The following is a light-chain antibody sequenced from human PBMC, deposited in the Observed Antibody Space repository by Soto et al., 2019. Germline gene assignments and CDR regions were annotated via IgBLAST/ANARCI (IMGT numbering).Light chain of an antibody. Sequence: EIVMTQSPATLSVSPGERVTVSWRASQSVNSKVAWYQQKPGQAPRLLIYGASTRATGIPARFSGSGSGTEFTLTISSLQSEDFAVYYCQQYNYWPPITFGQGTRLEIK. CDR1: QSVNSK. V-gene: IGKV3-15*01. J-gene: IGKJ5*01. CDR3: QQYNYWPPIT. CDR2: GAS.